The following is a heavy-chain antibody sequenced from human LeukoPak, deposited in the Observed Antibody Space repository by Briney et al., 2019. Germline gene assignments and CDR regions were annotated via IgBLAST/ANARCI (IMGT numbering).Heavy chain of an antibody. CDR2: INARNGNT. Sequence: ASVKVSCKASGYDFTNYAIHWGRQAPGQRLEWMGWINARNGNTKYSQKFQGRVTLTRDTSANTAYMEVSSLRSEDTAVYYCARGRGNSGYDWPYFDFWGQGTLVTVSS. D-gene: IGHD5-12*01. J-gene: IGHJ4*02. CDR3: ARGRGNSGYDWPYFDF. V-gene: IGHV1-3*01. CDR1: GYDFTNYA.